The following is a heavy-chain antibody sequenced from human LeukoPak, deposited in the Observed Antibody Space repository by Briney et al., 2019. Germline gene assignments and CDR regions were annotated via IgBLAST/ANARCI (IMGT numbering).Heavy chain of an antibody. Sequence: GAPVKVSCKASGYTFTSYGISWVRQAPGQGLEWMGWISAYNGNTNYAQKLQGRVTMTTAISTSTAYTELRSLRSDDTAVYYCARDDRSGGSCFFDYWGQGTLVTVSS. CDR1: GYTFTSYG. V-gene: IGHV1-18*01. CDR2: ISAYNGNT. CDR3: ARDDRSGGSCFFDY. J-gene: IGHJ4*02. D-gene: IGHD2-15*01.